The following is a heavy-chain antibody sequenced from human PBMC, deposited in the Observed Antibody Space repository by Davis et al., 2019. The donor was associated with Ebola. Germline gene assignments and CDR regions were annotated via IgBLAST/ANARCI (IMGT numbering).Heavy chain of an antibody. D-gene: IGHD3-10*01. CDR1: GYTFTSYA. CDR2: INPHNGNT. V-gene: IGHV1-18*01. CDR3: ARQGWDYNSGSSYAFDI. Sequence: AASVKVSCKASGYTFTSYAMNWVRQAPGQGLEWMGWINPHNGNTNYAQNVQGRVIMTSDTATTTAYMEVGSLRSDDTAVYYCARQGWDYNSGSSYAFDIWGQGTMVTVSS. J-gene: IGHJ3*02.